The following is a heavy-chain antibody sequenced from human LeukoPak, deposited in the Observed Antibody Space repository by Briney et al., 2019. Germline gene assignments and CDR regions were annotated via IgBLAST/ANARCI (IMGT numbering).Heavy chain of an antibody. CDR2: IYSGGST. CDR1: GFTVSSNY. Sequence: PGTSLRLSCAASGFTVSSNYMSWVRQAPGKGLEWVSVIYSGGSTYYADSVKGRFTISRDNSKNTLYLQMNSLRAEDTAVYYCARDHIGYFDYWGQGTLVTVSS. J-gene: IGHJ4*02. CDR3: ARDHIGYFDY. D-gene: IGHD5-12*01. V-gene: IGHV3-53*01.